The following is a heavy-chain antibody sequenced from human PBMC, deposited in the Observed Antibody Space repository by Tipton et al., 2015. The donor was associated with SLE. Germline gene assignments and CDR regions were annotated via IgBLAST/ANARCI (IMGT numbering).Heavy chain of an antibody. V-gene: IGHV3-23*01. CDR1: GFNFGSNA. CDR3: AKDLFRWSFDI. CDR2: IDGGRDGT. D-gene: IGHD2-15*01. J-gene: IGHJ3*02. Sequence: SLRLSCAVSGFNFGSNAMSWVRQAPGKGLEWVSGIDGGRDGTHYADSVKGRFTISRDISKNMLFLEMNSLRAEDTALYFCAKDLFRWSFDIWGQGTMVTVSS.